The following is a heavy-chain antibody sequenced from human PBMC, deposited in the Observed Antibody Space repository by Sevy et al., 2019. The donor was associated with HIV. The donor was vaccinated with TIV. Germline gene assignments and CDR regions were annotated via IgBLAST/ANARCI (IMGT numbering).Heavy chain of an antibody. CDR3: ARHEKTATTYYYDSSGYTHSFDY. D-gene: IGHD3-22*01. CDR1: GGSISSSSYY. Sequence: SETLSLTCTVSGGSISSSSYYWGWIRQPPGKGLEWIGSIYYSGSTYYNPSLKSRVTISVDTSKNQFSLKLSSWTAADTAVYYCARHEKTATTYYYDSSGYTHSFDYWGQGTLVTVSS. V-gene: IGHV4-39*01. J-gene: IGHJ4*02. CDR2: IYYSGST.